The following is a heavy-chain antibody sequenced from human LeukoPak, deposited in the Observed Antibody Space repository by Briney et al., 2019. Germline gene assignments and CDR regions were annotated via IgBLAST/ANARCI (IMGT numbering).Heavy chain of an antibody. J-gene: IGHJ4*02. V-gene: IGHV3-23*01. CDR1: GFTFSTYG. D-gene: IGHD5-18*01. CDR3: AKGVDSPMTIMRYYYFEW. CDR2: ISGGGVST. Sequence: PGGSLRLPCAASGFTFSTYGMSWVRQAPGKGLEWVSGISGGGVSTYYADSVKGRFSISRDDSKNTLHLQMNSLRAGDTAVYYCAKGVDSPMTIMRYYYFEWWGQGTLVTVSS.